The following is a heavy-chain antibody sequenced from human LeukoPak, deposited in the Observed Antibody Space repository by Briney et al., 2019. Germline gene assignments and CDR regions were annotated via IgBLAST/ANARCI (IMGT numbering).Heavy chain of an antibody. Sequence: PSETLSLTCAVYGGSFSGYYWSWIRQPPGKGLEWIGEINHSGSTNYNPSLKSRVTISVDTSKNQFSLKLRSVTAADTAVYYCARGRVSFRNWFDPWGQGTLVTVSS. CDR1: GGSFSGYY. CDR3: ARGRVSFRNWFDP. D-gene: IGHD3-16*02. CDR2: INHSGST. J-gene: IGHJ5*02. V-gene: IGHV4-34*01.